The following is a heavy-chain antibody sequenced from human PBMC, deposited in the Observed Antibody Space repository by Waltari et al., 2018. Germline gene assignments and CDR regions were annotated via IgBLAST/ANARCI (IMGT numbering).Heavy chain of an antibody. D-gene: IGHD3-10*01. V-gene: IGHV4-59*01. J-gene: IGHJ5*02. Sequence: QVQLQESGPGLVKPSETLSLTCTVSGGSIRSYYWSWIRQPPGKGLEWIGYIYYSGSTNYNPSLKSRVTISVDTSKNQFSLKLSSVTAADTAVYYCARVTYGSGSNNWFDPWGQGTLVTVSS. CDR1: GGSIRSYY. CDR2: IYYSGST. CDR3: ARVTYGSGSNNWFDP.